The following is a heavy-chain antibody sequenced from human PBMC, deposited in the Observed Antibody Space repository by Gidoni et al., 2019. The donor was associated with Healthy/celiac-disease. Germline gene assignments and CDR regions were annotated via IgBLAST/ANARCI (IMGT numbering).Heavy chain of an antibody. J-gene: IGHJ6*02. Sequence: EVQLVESGGGLVQPGGSLRLSCAASGFTVSSNYMSWVRQAPGKWLEWVSVIYGGGSTYYADSVKGRFTISRDNSKNTLYLQMNSLRAEDTAVYYCASQPYSSSWYYYYYGMDVWGQGTTVTVSS. CDR2: IYGGGST. D-gene: IGHD6-13*01. CDR1: GFTVSSNY. CDR3: ASQPYSSSWYYYYYGMDV. V-gene: IGHV3-66*04.